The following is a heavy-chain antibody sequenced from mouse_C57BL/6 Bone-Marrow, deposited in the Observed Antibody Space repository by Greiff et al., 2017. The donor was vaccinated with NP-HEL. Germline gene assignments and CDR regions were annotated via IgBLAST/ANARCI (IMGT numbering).Heavy chain of an antibody. J-gene: IGHJ3*01. D-gene: IGHD2-3*01. CDR1: GFTFSSYA. CDR3: TKIYDGLRGFDY. V-gene: IGHV5-9-1*02. CDR2: ISSGGDYI. Sequence: EVQLVESGEGLVKPGGSLKLSCAASGFTFSSYAMSWVRQTPEKRLEWVANISSGGDYIYYADNVKGRFTITSDNARNTLYLQMSSLKAEDTAMYYCTKIYDGLRGFDYWGQGTLVTVSA.